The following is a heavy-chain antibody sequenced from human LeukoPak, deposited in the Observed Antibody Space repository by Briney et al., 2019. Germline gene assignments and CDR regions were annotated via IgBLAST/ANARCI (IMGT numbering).Heavy chain of an antibody. V-gene: IGHV4-59*01. D-gene: IGHD1-1*01. CDR3: ARARPGNDGGNFDY. CDR2: IYYSGDT. Sequence: SETLSLTCTVSGGSIRSYYWSWSRQPPGKGLEWIGFIYYSGDTYYNPSLKSRVTISVDTSMNQFSLKLSSVTAADTAVYYCARARPGNDGGNFDYWGQGTLVTVSS. J-gene: IGHJ4*02. CDR1: GGSIRSYY.